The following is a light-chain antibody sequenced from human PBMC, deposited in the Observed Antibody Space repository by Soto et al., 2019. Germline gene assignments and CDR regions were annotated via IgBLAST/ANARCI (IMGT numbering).Light chain of an antibody. V-gene: IGKV3-15*01. CDR1: QSVSRN. CDR3: QQYNNCPLT. CDR2: GAS. J-gene: IGKJ4*01. Sequence: EIVMTQSPATLSVSPGERATLSGRASQSVSRNSAWYQQKPVQAPRLLIYGASTRATGIPARFSGSGSGTEVTLTIIRLQSEDFAVYYCQQYNNCPLTFGGGTKVEIK.